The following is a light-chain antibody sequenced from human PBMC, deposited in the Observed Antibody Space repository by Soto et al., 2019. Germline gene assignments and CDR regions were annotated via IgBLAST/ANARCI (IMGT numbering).Light chain of an antibody. J-gene: IGKJ4*01. CDR2: DAS. CDR3: HQRAGWPPT. V-gene: IGKV3D-20*02. Sequence: EIALTQSPGTLSLSPGERATLSCRASQSVSSSYLAWYQQKPGQAPRLLIYDASNRATGIPDRFSGSGSGTDFTLTINSLEPEDFAVYFCHQRAGWPPTFGGGTKVDI. CDR1: QSVSSSY.